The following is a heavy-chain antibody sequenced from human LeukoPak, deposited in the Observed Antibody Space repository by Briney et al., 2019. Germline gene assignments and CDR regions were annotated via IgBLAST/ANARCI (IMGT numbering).Heavy chain of an antibody. CDR1: GFTFSSYE. D-gene: IGHD6-19*01. CDR3: ARDEYGSSGWYYYYYMDV. J-gene: IGHJ6*03. V-gene: IGHV3-7*01. CDR2: VNQGGTEK. Sequence: GGSLRLSCAASGFTFSSYEMNWVRQAPGKGLEWVANVNQGGTEKFYVASVKGRFSISRDNAENSLYLQMNSLRAEDTAVYYCARDEYGSSGWYYYYYMDVWGKGTTVTVSS.